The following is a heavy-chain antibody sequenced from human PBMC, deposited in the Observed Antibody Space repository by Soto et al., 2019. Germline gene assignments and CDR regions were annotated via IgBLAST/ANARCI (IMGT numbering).Heavy chain of an antibody. CDR3: AKEWVYDSSGWSFAY. CDR1: GFTFSTSG. D-gene: IGHD3-22*01. CDR2: ISDDGSKK. J-gene: IGHJ4*02. V-gene: IGHV3-30*18. Sequence: QVQLVESGGGVVQPGRSLRLSCAASGFTFSTSGMHWVRQAPGKGLEWVAVISDDGSKKYYADSVKGRFTISRDNSKNPLYLKMNILRAEDTAVYYCAKEWVYDSSGWSFAYWGQGTLVTVSS.